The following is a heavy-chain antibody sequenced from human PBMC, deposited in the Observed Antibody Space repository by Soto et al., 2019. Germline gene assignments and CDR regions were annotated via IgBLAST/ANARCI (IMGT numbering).Heavy chain of an antibody. CDR1: GFIFNNYA. CDR2: VSGRGGSA. CDR3: VRRAGGEFVWYYDL. Sequence: EVQLLESGGGLVQRGGSLRLSCAASGFIFNNYAMTWVRQAPGKGLELVARVSGRGGSAYYADSVKGRLTISRDNSNNTLYVQMPNVRGEATAVYYCVRRAGGEFVWYYDLWGRGTLVSVFS. J-gene: IGHJ2*01. D-gene: IGHD2-21*01. V-gene: IGHV3-23*01.